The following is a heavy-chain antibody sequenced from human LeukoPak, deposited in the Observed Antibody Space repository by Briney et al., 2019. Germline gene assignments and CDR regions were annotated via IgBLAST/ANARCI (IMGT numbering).Heavy chain of an antibody. CDR2: INWNGGST. D-gene: IGHD2-8*01. V-gene: IGHV3-20*04. CDR1: GFIFDDYG. CDR3: ARIAEGGYCTNGVCYSFDY. Sequence: GGSLRLSCAASGFIFDDYGMSWVRQAPGKGLEWVSGINWNGGSTGYADSVKGRFTISRDNAKNSLYLQMNSLRAEDTAVYYCARIAEGGYCTNGVCYSFDYWGQGTLVTVSS. J-gene: IGHJ4*02.